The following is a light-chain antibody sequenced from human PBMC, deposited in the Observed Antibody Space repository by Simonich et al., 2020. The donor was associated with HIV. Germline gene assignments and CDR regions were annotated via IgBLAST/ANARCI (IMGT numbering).Light chain of an antibody. CDR3: QQRSNWIHT. Sequence: EIVMTQSPATLSLSPGERAPLPSGASQSVNNYLAWYQQKPGQPPRLLTYDASNRATGIPARFSGSGYGTDFTLTISSLEPEDFAVYYCQQRSNWIHTFGQGTKLEIK. V-gene: IGKV3-11*01. CDR2: DAS. CDR1: QSVNNY. J-gene: IGKJ2*01.